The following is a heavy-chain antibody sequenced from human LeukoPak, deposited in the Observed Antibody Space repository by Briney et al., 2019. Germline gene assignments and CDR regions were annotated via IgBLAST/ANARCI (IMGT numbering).Heavy chain of an antibody. CDR3: ARDFEVPSAAPDYFYNYYIDV. CDR1: GFTSSVYS. Sequence: GGSLRLSCAASGFTSSVYSMNWVRQVPGKGLEWISYINSGSTTIYYADSVKGRFTISRDNVENSLYLQMNSLSVEDTAVYYCARDFEVPSAAPDYFYNYYIDVWGKGTTVTVSS. V-gene: IGHV3-48*04. CDR2: INSGSTTI. D-gene: IGHD3-9*01. J-gene: IGHJ6*03.